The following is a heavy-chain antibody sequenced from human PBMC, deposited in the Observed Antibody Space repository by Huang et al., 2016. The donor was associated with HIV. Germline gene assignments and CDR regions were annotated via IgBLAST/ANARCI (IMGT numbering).Heavy chain of an antibody. CDR2: IEPGDSDT. V-gene: IGHV5-51*03. D-gene: IGHD3-16*01. CDR1: GYSFRSYW. J-gene: IGHJ6*03. CDR3: AREGGSRDYMDV. Sequence: EVQLVQSGAAVKKPGESLRISCKGCGYSFRSYWIGWVRQMPGNGLAWIGIIEPGDSDTSYSPSFQGLVTISADKSISTAYLQWSSLKASGTAMYYCAREGGSRDYMDVWGKGTTVTVSS.